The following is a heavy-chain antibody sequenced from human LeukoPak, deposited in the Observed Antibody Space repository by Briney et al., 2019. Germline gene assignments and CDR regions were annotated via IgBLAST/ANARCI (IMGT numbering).Heavy chain of an antibody. D-gene: IGHD2-2*01. CDR2: IIPIFGTA. J-gene: IGHJ5*02. CDR3: ARGGYCSSTSCYWEPNWFDP. CDR1: GGTFSGYA. V-gene: IGHV1-69*05. Sequence: EASVTVSCKASGGTFSGYAISWVRQAPGQGLEWMGGIIPIFGTANYAQKFQGRVTITTDESTSTAYIELSSLRSEDTAVYYCARGGYCSSTSCYWEPNWFDPWGQGTLVTVSS.